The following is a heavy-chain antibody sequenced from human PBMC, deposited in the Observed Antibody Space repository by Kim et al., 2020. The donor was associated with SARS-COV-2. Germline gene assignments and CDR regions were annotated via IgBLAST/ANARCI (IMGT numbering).Heavy chain of an antibody. D-gene: IGHD2-2*01. CDR3: ARQRSTYDSADY. J-gene: IGHJ4*02. V-gene: IGHV4-59*08. Sequence: SYHPALKHRVTISVDSSKNQFSLALTSVTAADTSVYYCARQRSTYDSADYWGPGMLVTVSS.